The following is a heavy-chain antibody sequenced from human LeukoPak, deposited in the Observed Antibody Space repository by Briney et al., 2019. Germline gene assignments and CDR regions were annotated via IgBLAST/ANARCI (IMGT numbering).Heavy chain of an antibody. CDR1: GFSFSPYS. CDR3: AKEQDTYYYDSSGYYFGIDY. D-gene: IGHD3-22*01. V-gene: IGHV3-48*01. Sequence: GGSLRLSCAASGFSFSPYSMNWLRQAPGKGLEWVSYIDSSSGTIYYADSVRGRFTISGDNAKNSLYLQMNSLRAEDTAVYYCAKEQDTYYYDSSGYYFGIDYWGQGTLVTVSS. J-gene: IGHJ4*02. CDR2: IDSSSGTI.